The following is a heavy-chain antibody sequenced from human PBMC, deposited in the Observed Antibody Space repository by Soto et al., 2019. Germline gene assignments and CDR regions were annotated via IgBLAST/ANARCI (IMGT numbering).Heavy chain of an antibody. CDR2: ISSSGSTI. V-gene: IGHV3-48*03. CDR3: ARGTGLNCSGGSCYAGSFGP. CDR1: GFTFSSYE. J-gene: IGHJ5*02. Sequence: EVQLVESGGGLVQPGGSLRLSCAASGFTFSSYEMNWVRQAPGKGLEWVSYISSSGSTIYYADSVKGRLTISRDNAKNSLYLQMHSLRVADTAVDYCARGTGLNCSGGSCYAGSFGPWGQGTLVTVSS. D-gene: IGHD2-15*01.